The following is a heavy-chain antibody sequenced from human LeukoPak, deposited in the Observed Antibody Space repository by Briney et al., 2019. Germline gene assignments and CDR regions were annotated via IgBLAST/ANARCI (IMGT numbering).Heavy chain of an antibody. Sequence: PSETLSLTCSVSGVSISSYHWTWIRQPPGEGLEWIGHIYNSGSTNYNPSLRGRVTISLDTSKNEVSLKLSSVTAADTAMYYCARKDGDGWGQGTLVTVSS. D-gene: IGHD5-24*01. J-gene: IGHJ4*02. CDR3: ARKDGDG. CDR1: GVSISSYH. V-gene: IGHV4-59*01. CDR2: IYNSGST.